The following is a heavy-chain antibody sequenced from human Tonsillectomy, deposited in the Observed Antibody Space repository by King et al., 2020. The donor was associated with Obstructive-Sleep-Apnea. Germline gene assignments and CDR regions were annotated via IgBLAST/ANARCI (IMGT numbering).Heavy chain of an antibody. CDR1: GFTFRTYA. CDR3: VRDGGDFNDRPPLDY. J-gene: IGHJ4*02. Sequence: VQLVESGGGVVQPGRSLRLSCAASGFTFRTYAMHWVRQAPGKGLEWVAVISFDGGSKYFAGSVKGRFTISRDNSKSTLYLNMNRLRPEDTAVYYCVRDGGDFNDRPPLDYWGQGTLVTVSS. V-gene: IGHV3-30*14. D-gene: IGHD1-1*01. CDR2: ISFDGGSK.